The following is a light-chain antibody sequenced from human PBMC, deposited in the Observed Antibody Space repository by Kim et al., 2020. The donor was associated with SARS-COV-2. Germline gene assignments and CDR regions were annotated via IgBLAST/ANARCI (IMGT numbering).Light chain of an antibody. CDR1: QSVSSN. CDR3: QPYNNWPYT. CDR2: GAS. Sequence: EIVMTQSPATLSVSPGERATLSCRASQSVSSNLAWYQQKPGQAPRRLIYGASPRATGIPARLSGSGSGTEFTLTISSLQSEDFAVYYCQPYNNWPYTFAQGTKLEI. J-gene: IGKJ2*01. V-gene: IGKV3-15*01.